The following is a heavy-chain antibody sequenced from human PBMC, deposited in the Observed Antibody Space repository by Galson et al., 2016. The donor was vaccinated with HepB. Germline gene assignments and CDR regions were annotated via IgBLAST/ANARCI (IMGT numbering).Heavy chain of an antibody. CDR3: AKRHEYCPPVGCSVDY. V-gene: IGHV3-30*18. CDR2: DSMDGRRK. D-gene: IGHD2/OR15-2a*01. Sequence: SLRLSCAASGFTFSQRGMHWVRQAPGKGLEWVAADSMDGRRKFYADSVKGRFTISRDNSNNMLFLQMGSLRVDDTAVYYCAKRHEYCPPVGCSVDYWGQGTLVSVSS. CDR1: GFTFSQRG. J-gene: IGHJ4*02.